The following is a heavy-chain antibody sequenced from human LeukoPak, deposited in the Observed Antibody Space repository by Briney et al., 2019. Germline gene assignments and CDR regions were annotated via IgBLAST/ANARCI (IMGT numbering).Heavy chain of an antibody. D-gene: IGHD2-15*01. V-gene: IGHV4-39*01. Sequence: PSETLSLTCTVSGGSIDSGSYYWDWIRQAPGKGLEWIGTIYHSGSTEYNPYLKSRVPIFVNTSKNQFSLILHSVAAPDTAVYYGARRSEFDNTHYHYFDYWGQGALVTVSS. CDR1: GGSIDSGSYY. CDR3: ARRSEFDNTHYHYFDY. J-gene: IGHJ4*02. CDR2: IYHSGST.